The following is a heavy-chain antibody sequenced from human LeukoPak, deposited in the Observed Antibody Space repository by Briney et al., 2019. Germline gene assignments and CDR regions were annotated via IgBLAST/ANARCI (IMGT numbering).Heavy chain of an antibody. CDR2: IYSGGST. CDR1: GFTVSSNY. D-gene: IGHD5-18*01. CDR3: ARTNIGYSYAPY. J-gene: IGHJ4*02. Sequence: GGSLRLSCAASGFTVSSNYMSWVRQAPGKGLEWVSVIYSGGSTYYADSVKGRFTISRDNAKNTLYLQMNSLRAEDTAVYYCARTNIGYSYAPYWGQGTLVTVSS. V-gene: IGHV3-53*01.